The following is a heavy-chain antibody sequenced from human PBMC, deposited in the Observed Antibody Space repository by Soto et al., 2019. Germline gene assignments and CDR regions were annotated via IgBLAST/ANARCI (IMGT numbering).Heavy chain of an antibody. D-gene: IGHD2-21*01. Sequence: ASVKVSCKASGNTFTSYYMHWLRQAPGQGLEWMGIINPRDGSTSYAQKFQDRLTMTRDMSTSTVYMELSSLRSEDTAVYYCARANCGDTCHYHLETWGQGTQVTVSS. V-gene: IGHV1-46*01. CDR1: GNTFTSYY. CDR2: INPRDGST. J-gene: IGHJ4*02. CDR3: ARANCGDTCHYHLET.